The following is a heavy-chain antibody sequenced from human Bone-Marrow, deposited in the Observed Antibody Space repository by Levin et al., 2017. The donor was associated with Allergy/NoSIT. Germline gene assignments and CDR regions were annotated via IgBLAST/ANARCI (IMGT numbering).Heavy chain of an antibody. CDR1: GYTFTSYG. J-gene: IGHJ4*02. V-gene: IGHV1-18*01. CDR3: ARIDIVVVPAEYYFDY. CDR2: ISAYNGNT. Sequence: ASVKVSCKASGYTFTSYGISWVRQAPGQGLEWMGWISAYNGNTNYAQKLQGRVTMTTDTSTSTAYMELRSLRSDDTAVYYCARIDIVVVPAEYYFDYWGQGTLVTVSS. D-gene: IGHD2-2*01.